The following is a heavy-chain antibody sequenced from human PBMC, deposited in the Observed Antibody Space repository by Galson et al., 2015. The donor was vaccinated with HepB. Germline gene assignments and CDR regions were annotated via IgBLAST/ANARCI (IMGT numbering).Heavy chain of an antibody. D-gene: IGHD3-22*01. CDR1: GFTFSSYA. CDR2: ISGSGGST. Sequence: SLRLSCAASGFTFSSYAMSWVRQAPGKGLEWVSGISGSGGSTYYADSVKGRFTISRDNSKNTLYLQMNSLRAEDTAVYYCAKDLPYYDSSGSATWGQGTLVTVSS. J-gene: IGHJ5*02. V-gene: IGHV3-23*01. CDR3: AKDLPYYDSSGSAT.